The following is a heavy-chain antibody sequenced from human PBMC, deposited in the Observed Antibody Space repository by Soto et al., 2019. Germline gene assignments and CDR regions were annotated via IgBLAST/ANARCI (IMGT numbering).Heavy chain of an antibody. V-gene: IGHV3-15*07. J-gene: IGHJ4*02. CDR2: LNSYTDAGTT. CDR3: AKINRGNSYASH. D-gene: IGHD3-16*01. CDR1: GFTFTDAW. Sequence: EVHLVESGGALVQPGGSLRLSCAASGFTFTDAWMIWVRQAPGKGLEWVGRLNSYTDAGTTDYAAPVKGRFTVSRDDSKDTLYLQMNSLKTEDTAVYYCAKINRGNSYASHWGLGTLVTVSS.